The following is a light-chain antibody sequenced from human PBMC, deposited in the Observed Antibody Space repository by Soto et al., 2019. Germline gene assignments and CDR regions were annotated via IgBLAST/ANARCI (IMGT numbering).Light chain of an antibody. CDR3: SSYAASNNFYFV. V-gene: IGLV2-8*01. CDR2: EVT. Sequence: QSLLTQPPSASGSPGQSGTISCTGTSSDVGGYNYVSWYQQYPGRAPKLMIYEVTKRPSGVPDRFSGSKSGNTASLTVSGLQAEDEADYYCSSYAASNNFYFVFGGGTKVTVL. CDR1: SSDVGGYNY. J-gene: IGLJ3*02.